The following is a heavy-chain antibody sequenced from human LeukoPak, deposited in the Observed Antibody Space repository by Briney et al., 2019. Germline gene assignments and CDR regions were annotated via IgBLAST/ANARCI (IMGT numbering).Heavy chain of an antibody. J-gene: IGHJ6*03. Sequence: AGSLRLSCAASGFTFSTYNMNWVRQAPGKGLEWVSSISSDSSYIYYADSVKGRFTISRHNAKNSLYLQMNNLRAEDTAVYYCARDRNYYYYMDVWGKGATVTISS. CDR2: ISSDSSYI. V-gene: IGHV3-21*01. CDR1: GFTFSTYN. CDR3: ARDRNYYYYMDV.